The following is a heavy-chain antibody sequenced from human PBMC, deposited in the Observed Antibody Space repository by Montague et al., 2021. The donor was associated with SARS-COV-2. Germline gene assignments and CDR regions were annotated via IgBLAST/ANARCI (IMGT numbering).Heavy chain of an antibody. D-gene: IGHD3-22*01. CDR1: GGSISSGGYY. Sequence: TLSLTCTVSGGSISSGGYYWIWIRQHPGKGLEWIGYIYYSGSTYYNPSLKSRVTISVDTSKNQFSLKLSSVTAADKAVYYCAKARITMIVVVNAFDIWGQGTMVTVSS. V-gene: IGHV4-31*03. CDR3: AKARITMIVVVNAFDI. CDR2: IYYSGST. J-gene: IGHJ3*02.